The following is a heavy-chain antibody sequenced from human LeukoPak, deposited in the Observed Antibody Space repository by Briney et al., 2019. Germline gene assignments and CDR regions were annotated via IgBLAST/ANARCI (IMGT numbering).Heavy chain of an antibody. V-gene: IGHV5-51*01. CDR3: ARQGNTWYSFDN. CDR1: GYSFTYYW. J-gene: IGHJ4*02. Sequence: VESPKISCQGSGYSFTYYWIGLVRQIPGKGLGWMGIIYPGDSDTRYSPSFQGQVTISADKSISTAYLQWTSLKASDTATYYCARQGNTWYSFDNWGQGTLVTVSS. D-gene: IGHD6-13*01. CDR2: IYPGDSDT.